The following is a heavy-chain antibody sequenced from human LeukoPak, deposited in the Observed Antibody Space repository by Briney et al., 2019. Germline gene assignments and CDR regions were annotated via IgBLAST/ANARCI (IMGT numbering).Heavy chain of an antibody. CDR1: GYTFTSYG. Sequence: ASVKVSCKASGYTFTSYGISWVRQAPGQGLAWMGWISAYNGNTNYAQNLQGRVTMTTDTSTSTAYMELRSLRSDDTAVYYCARDIVVVAAMDYDYYGMDVWGQGTTVTVSS. D-gene: IGHD2-15*01. V-gene: IGHV1-18*01. J-gene: IGHJ6*02. CDR2: ISAYNGNT. CDR3: ARDIVVVAAMDYDYYGMDV.